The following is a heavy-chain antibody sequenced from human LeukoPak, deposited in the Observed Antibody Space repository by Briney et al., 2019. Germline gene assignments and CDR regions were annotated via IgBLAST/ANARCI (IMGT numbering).Heavy chain of an antibody. D-gene: IGHD6-25*01. CDR2: IRYDGSNK. CDR1: RFTFSIYA. V-gene: IGHV3-30*02. J-gene: IGHJ3*01. CDR3: AMKAVPRPRLYDAFDF. Sequence: GGSLTLSCALSRFTFSIYAIHSVRQAPGEGLEWMAFIRYDGSNKYYADSVKGRFTISRDNSKTTLYLQRNSLRADDTAVYYCAMKAVPRPRLYDAFDFWGQGRVVTVYS.